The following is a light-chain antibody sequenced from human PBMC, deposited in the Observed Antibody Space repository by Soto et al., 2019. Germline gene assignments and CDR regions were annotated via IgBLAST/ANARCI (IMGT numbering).Light chain of an antibody. J-gene: IGKJ1*01. CDR2: GAS. CDR1: HSVSIW. CDR3: QQYTNYLT. V-gene: IGKV1-5*01. Sequence: STLSASVGDRVTFTCRASHSVSIWLAWYQQKPGKAPKLLISGASTLESGVPSRFSGSGSGTEFTLTISSLQPDDFATYYCQQYTNYLTFGQGTKVDIK.